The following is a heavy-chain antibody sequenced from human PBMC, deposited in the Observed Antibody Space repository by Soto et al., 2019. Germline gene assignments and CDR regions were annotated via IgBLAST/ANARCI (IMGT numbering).Heavy chain of an antibody. D-gene: IGHD2-2*02. J-gene: IGHJ4*02. CDR3: AKGGFCATNTCYKDLGPSFDF. CDR2: VSGSGGGT. V-gene: IGHV3-23*01. CDR1: GFTFNDYD. Sequence: GGSLRLSCAAPGFTFNDYDMNWVRQAPRKGLGWVSGVSGSGGGTYYADSVKGRFTISRDNSKNSLYLQMNSLRAEDTATYYCAKGGFCATNTCYKDLGPSFDFWGQGIQVTVSS.